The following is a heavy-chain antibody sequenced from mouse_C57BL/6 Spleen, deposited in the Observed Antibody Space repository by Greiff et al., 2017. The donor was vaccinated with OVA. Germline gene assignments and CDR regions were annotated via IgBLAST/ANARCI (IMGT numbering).Heavy chain of an antibody. D-gene: IGHD3-2*02. V-gene: IGHV1-7*01. CDR2: INPSSGYT. CDR1: GYTFTSYW. CDR3: ARDSSGYVYDFDY. J-gene: IGHJ2*01. Sequence: VKLMESGAELAKPGASVKLSCKASGYTFTSYWMHWVKQRPGQGLEWIGYINPSSGYTKYNQKFKDTATLTADKSSSTAYMQLSSLTYEDSAVYSGARDSSGYVYDFDYWGQGTPLTVSS.